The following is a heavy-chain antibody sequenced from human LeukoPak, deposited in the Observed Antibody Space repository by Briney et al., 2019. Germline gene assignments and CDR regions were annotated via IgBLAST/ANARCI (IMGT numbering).Heavy chain of an antibody. CDR2: IDWDDDK. Sequence: SGPALVKPTQTLTLTSTYSGSSLSTPEMCVTWIRQPPGKALEWLARIDWDDDKFYSPSLRTRLTLSKDTPKNQVVLRMTNMDPVDTGTFYCARMTPDSPSLDYWGQGALITVSS. D-gene: IGHD2-15*01. V-gene: IGHV2-70*17. CDR3: ARMTPDSPSLDY. J-gene: IGHJ4*02. CDR1: GSSLSTPEMC.